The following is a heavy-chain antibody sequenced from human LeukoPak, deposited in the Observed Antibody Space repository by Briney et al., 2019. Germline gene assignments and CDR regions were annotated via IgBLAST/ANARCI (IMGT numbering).Heavy chain of an antibody. V-gene: IGHV4-39*01. J-gene: IGHJ4*02. D-gene: IGHD4-17*01. CDR3: ARGDYDY. CDR2: IYYSGST. Sequence: PSETLSLTCIVSGGSTSSSDYYWGWIRQPPGKGLEWIGTIYYSGSTYYNPSLKTRVTISVDTSKNQFSLKLSSVTAADTAVYYCARGDYDYWGQGTLVTVSS. CDR1: GGSTSSSDYY.